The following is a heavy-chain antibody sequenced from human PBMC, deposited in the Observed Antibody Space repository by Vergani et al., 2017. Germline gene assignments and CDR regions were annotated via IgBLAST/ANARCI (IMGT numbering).Heavy chain of an antibody. CDR1: GFTFSSYG. Sequence: QVQLVESGGGVVQPGRSLRLSCAASGFTFSSYGMHWVRQAPGKGLEWVAVISYDGSNKYYADSVKGRFTISRDNSKNTLYLQMNSLRAEDTAVYYCAKGGTYYDSSGYPNDASDIWGQGTMVTVSS. CDR2: ISYDGSNK. V-gene: IGHV3-30*18. CDR3: AKGGTYYDSSGYPNDASDI. D-gene: IGHD3-22*01. J-gene: IGHJ3*02.